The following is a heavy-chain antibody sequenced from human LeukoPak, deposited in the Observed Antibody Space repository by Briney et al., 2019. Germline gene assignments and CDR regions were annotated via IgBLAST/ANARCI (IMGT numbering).Heavy chain of an antibody. CDR1: GNSFTNYW. J-gene: IGHJ4*02. D-gene: IGHD6-13*01. CDR2: IYPGDSDT. V-gene: IGHV5-51*01. CDR3: VKQSGSSWYAED. Sequence: PGESLKISCKGSGNSFTNYWIGWVRQLPGKGPEWMGIIYPGDSDTRYSPSFQGQVTISADKSINTAYLQWSSLKASDTAMYYCVKQSGSSWYAEDWGQGTLVTVSS.